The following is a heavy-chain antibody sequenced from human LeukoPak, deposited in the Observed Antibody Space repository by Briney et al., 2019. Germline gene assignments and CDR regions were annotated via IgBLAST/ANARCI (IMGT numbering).Heavy chain of an antibody. J-gene: IGHJ4*02. CDR3: AKKGYYDGSGYYMYYFDH. CDR1: GFTITTNY. Sequence: GGSLRLSCAASGFTITTNYMSWVRQAPGRGLEWVAVIYGDDETNYSDSVKGRFTISRDNSKNTLYLQMNSLRAEDTAVYYCAKKGYYDGSGYYMYYFDHWGQGTLVTVSS. V-gene: IGHV3-53*01. D-gene: IGHD3-22*01. CDR2: IYGDDET.